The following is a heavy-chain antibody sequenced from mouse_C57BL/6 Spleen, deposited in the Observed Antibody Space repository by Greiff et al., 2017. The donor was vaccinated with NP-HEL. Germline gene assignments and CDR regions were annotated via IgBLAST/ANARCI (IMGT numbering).Heavy chain of an antibody. Sequence: EVQGVESGGGLVKPGGSLKLSCAASGFTFSSYAMSWVRQTPEKRLEWVATISDGGSYTYYPDNVKGRFTISRDNAKNNLYLQMSHLKSEDTAMYYCARDGDLYYAMDYWGQGSSVTVSS. CDR2: ISDGGSYT. CDR1: GFTFSSYA. CDR3: ARDGDLYYAMDY. J-gene: IGHJ4*01. V-gene: IGHV5-4*01.